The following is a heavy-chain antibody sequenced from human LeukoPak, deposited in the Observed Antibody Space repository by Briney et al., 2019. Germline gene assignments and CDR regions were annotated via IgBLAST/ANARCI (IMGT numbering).Heavy chain of an antibody. CDR3: AKDISGSGTGFDY. Sequence: GGSLRLSCAASGFTFNDYAMHWGRQAPGQGLEWVSGISCNSGSIGYADSVKGRFNISSDYAKNYLYLLMTSPGAEVTVLYYCAKDISGSGTGFDYWGQGTLVTVSS. CDR2: ISCNSGSI. CDR1: GFTFNDYA. D-gene: IGHD3-10*01. J-gene: IGHJ4*02. V-gene: IGHV3-9*01.